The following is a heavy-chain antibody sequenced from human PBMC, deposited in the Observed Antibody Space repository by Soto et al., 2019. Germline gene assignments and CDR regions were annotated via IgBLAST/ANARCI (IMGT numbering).Heavy chain of an antibody. CDR1: GFTFSSYW. J-gene: IGHJ6*03. D-gene: IGHD2-8*01. CDR2: IKQDGSEK. Sequence: GGSLRLSCAASGFTFSSYWMSWVRQAPGKGLEWVANIKQDGSEKYYVDSVKGRFTISRDNAQNSLYLQMNSLRAEDTVVYYCARDMPDILLMVYYYTSSTDMDAAGKGTSLTISS. V-gene: IGHV3-7*01. CDR3: ARDMPDILLMVYYYTSSTDMDA.